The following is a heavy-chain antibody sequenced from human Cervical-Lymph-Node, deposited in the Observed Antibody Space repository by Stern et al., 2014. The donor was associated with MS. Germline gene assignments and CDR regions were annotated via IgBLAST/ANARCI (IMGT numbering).Heavy chain of an antibody. CDR1: GGSISSSSYY. V-gene: IGHV4-39*01. CDR2: IYYRGST. D-gene: IGHD3-22*01. CDR3: ARFRHYYDSSGSPGFDY. Sequence: VQLVESGPGLVKPSETLSLTCTVSGGSISSSSYYWGWIRQPPGKGLEWIGSIYYRGSTYYNPSLKSRVTISVDTSKNQFSLKRSSGTAADTAVYYCARFRHYYDSSGSPGFDYWGQGTLVTVSS. J-gene: IGHJ4*02.